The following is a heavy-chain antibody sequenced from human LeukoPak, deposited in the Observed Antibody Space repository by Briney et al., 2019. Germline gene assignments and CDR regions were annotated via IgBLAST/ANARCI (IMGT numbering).Heavy chain of an antibody. CDR3: AVIPAAILSSGENWFDP. Sequence: GASVKVSCKASGGTFSSYAISWVRQAPGQGLEWMGRIIPIFGTANYAQKFQGRVTITADESTSTAYMELSSLRSEDTAVYYCAVIPAAILSSGENWFDPWGQGTLVTVSS. D-gene: IGHD2-2*01. J-gene: IGHJ5*02. CDR1: GGTFSSYA. V-gene: IGHV1-69*15. CDR2: IIPIFGTA.